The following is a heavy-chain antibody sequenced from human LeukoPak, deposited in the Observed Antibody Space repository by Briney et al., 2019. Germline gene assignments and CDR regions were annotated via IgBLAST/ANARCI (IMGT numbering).Heavy chain of an antibody. V-gene: IGHV3-48*01. CDR2: ISSSSSTI. J-gene: IGHJ3*02. CDR1: GFTFSSYS. Sequence: RAGGSLRLSCAASGFTFSSYSMNWVRQAPGKGLEWVSYISSSSSTIYYADSVKGRFTISRDNAKNSLYLQMNSLRAEDTAVYYCAKDHDFWSGYAYDAFDIWGQGTMVTVSS. D-gene: IGHD3-3*01. CDR3: AKDHDFWSGYAYDAFDI.